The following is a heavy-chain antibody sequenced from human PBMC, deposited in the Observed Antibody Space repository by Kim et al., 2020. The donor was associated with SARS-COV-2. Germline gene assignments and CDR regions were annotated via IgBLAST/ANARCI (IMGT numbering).Heavy chain of an antibody. CDR3: ASGYCSSTSCSRQFGDAFDI. CDR1: GGSISSSSYY. CDR2: IYYSGST. Sequence: SETLSLTCTVSGGSISSSSYYWGWIRQPPGKGLEWIGSIYYSGSTYYNPSLKSRVTISVDTSKNQFSLKLSSVTAADTAVYYCASGYCSSTSCSRQFGDAFDIWGQGTMVTVSS. V-gene: IGHV4-39*01. D-gene: IGHD2-2*01. J-gene: IGHJ3*02.